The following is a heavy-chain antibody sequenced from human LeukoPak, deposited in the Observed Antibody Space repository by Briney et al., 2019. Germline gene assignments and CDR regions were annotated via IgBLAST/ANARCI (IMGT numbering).Heavy chain of an antibody. J-gene: IGHJ4*02. CDR2: ISASGQTT. CDR1: EFTFSKIG. V-gene: IGHV3-23*01. CDR3: ARAPTRPTLIVFDLYFDY. Sequence: PGGSLRLSCAASEFTFSKIGMTWLRQAPGKGLEWVSTISASGQTTFYADPVRGRFIISRDNSRNTLYLQMNSLSSADTAVYYCARAPTRPTLIVFDLYFDYWGQGSLVTVSS. D-gene: IGHD3-22*01.